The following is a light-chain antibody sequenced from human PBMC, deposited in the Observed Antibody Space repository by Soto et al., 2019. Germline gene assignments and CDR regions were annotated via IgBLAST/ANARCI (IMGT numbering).Light chain of an antibody. Sequence: DIQMTQSPSTLSVSVGDRVTITCRASQSISSWLAWYQQKPGKAPKFLIYDASSLESGVPSRFSGSGSGKEFTLTISSLQPDDFATYYCQQYNSYPYTFGQGTKLEIK. CDR2: DAS. V-gene: IGKV1-5*01. CDR3: QQYNSYPYT. CDR1: QSISSW. J-gene: IGKJ2*01.